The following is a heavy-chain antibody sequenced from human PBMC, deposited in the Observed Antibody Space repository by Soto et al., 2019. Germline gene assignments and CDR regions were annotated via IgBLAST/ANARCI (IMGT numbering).Heavy chain of an antibody. CDR1: GFTFSSYA. CDR2: ISGSGGST. V-gene: IGHV3-23*01. D-gene: IGHD3-22*01. J-gene: IGHJ3*02. CDR3: AKTPLYYYDSSGYYPSHAFDI. Sequence: GGSLRLSCAASGFTFSSYAMSWVRQAPGKGLEWVSAISGSGGSTYYADSVKGRFTISRDNSKNTLYLQMNSLRAEDTAVYYCAKTPLYYYDSSGYYPSHAFDIWGQGTMVT.